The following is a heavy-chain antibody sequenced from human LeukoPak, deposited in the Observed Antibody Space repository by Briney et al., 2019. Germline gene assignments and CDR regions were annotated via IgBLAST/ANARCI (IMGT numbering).Heavy chain of an antibody. J-gene: IGHJ6*03. CDR2: INWNGGST. Sequence: PGGSLRLSCAASGFTFDDYGMSWVRQAPGKGLEWVSGINWNGGSTGYADSVKGRFTISKDNAKNSLYLQMNSLRAEDTALYYCARDGLDPVYYYYYMDVWGKGTTVTVSS. CDR1: GFTFDDYG. D-gene: IGHD3/OR15-3a*01. CDR3: ARDGLDPVYYYYYMDV. V-gene: IGHV3-20*04.